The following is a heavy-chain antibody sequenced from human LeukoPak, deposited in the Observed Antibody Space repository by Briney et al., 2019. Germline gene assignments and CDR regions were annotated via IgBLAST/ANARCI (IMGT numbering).Heavy chain of an antibody. Sequence: GGSLRLSCAASGFTFSSYGMHWVRQAPGKGLEWVAFIRYDGSNKYYADSVKGRFTISRDNSKNTLYLQMNSLRAEDTAVYYCAKGKGDYSGSYPGLFDYWGQGTLVTVSS. D-gene: IGHD1-26*01. J-gene: IGHJ4*02. V-gene: IGHV3-30*02. CDR3: AKGKGDYSGSYPGLFDY. CDR2: IRYDGSNK. CDR1: GFTFSSYG.